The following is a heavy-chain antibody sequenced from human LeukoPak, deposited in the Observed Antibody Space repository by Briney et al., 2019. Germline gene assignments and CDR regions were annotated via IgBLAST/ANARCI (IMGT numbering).Heavy chain of an antibody. CDR1: GGSISGGGYS. V-gene: IGHV4-30-2*01. D-gene: IGHD3-22*01. Sequence: SETLSLTCAVSGGSISGGGYSWRWIRQPPGKGLEWIGYVYHSGSTYYNPSLKSRVTISVDRSKNQFSLKLSSVTAADTAVYYCARAKAYDSSGYYYGYYFDYWGQGTLVTVSS. CDR3: ARAKAYDSSGYYYGYYFDY. J-gene: IGHJ4*02. CDR2: VYHSGST.